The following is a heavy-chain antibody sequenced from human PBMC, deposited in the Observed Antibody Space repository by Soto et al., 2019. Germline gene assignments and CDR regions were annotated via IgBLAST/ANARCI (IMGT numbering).Heavy chain of an antibody. CDR1: GDSIGRFY. CDR2: VYSTGGT. Sequence: ETLSLTCNVSGDSIGRFYWSWIRQSAEKGLEWIGRVYSTGGTAYNPALKGRVTISLDRSNNHVSLEMSAVTAADTAVYFCARGLSGTGLDIWGRGTRVTVS. V-gene: IGHV4-4*07. J-gene: IGHJ6*02. D-gene: IGHD1-26*01. CDR3: ARGLSGTGLDI.